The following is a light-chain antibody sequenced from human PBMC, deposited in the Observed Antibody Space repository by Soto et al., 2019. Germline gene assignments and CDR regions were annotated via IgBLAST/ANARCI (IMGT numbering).Light chain of an antibody. Sequence: EIELTQSPGTLSLSPGERATLSCRASESVAGNYLAWYQRKPGQAPRLLMFGSSSRATGIPDRFSGSGSGTDFTLTISRLEPEDAAVYFCQQYGSSQMYPFGQGTRLEIK. V-gene: IGKV3-20*01. CDR3: QQYGSSQMYP. CDR2: GSS. J-gene: IGKJ2*01. CDR1: ESVAGNY.